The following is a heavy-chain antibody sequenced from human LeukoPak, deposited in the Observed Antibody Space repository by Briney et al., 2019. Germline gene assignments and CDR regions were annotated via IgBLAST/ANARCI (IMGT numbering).Heavy chain of an antibody. CDR2: IHYSGST. Sequence: PSETLSLTCTVSGGSISSGGFSWSWIRQHPGKGLEWIGYIHYSGSTSYSPSLKSRVTISVDTSKNQFSLKLSSVTAADTAVYYCARHYGSSLGGFDYWGQGTLVTVSS. D-gene: IGHD2-2*01. V-gene: IGHV4-39*01. CDR3: ARHYGSSLGGFDY. CDR1: GGSISSGGFS. J-gene: IGHJ4*02.